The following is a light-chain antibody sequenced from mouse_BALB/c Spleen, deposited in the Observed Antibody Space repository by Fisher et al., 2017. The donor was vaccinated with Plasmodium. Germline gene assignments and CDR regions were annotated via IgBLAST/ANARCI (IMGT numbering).Light chain of an antibody. Sequence: DIVITQSTLSLPVSLGDQASISCRSSQSLVYSNGNTYLEWYLQKQGQSPKLLIYRVSNRFSGVPERFSASGSGTDFTLKISRVEAEDMGVYFCSQSTHLPLTFGAGTKLELK. CDR2: RVS. J-gene: IGKJ5*01. V-gene: IGKV1-110*01. CDR1: QSLVYSNGNTY. CDR3: SQSTHLPLT.